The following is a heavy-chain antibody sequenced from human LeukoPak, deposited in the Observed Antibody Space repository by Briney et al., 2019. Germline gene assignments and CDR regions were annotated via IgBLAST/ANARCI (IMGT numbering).Heavy chain of an antibody. CDR1: GFIFSSYT. V-gene: IGHV3-21*04. CDR3: AKRGVVIRVILVGFHKEAYYFDS. D-gene: IGHD3-22*01. CDR2: IGSSGNYI. J-gene: IGHJ4*02. Sequence: GGSLRLSCAGSGFIFSSYTVIWVRQARGKGLEWVSSIGSSGNYIYYADSVKGRFTISRDNAKNSLYLQMNSLRAEDTAVYFCAKRGVVIRVILVGFHKEAYYFDSWGQGALVTVSS.